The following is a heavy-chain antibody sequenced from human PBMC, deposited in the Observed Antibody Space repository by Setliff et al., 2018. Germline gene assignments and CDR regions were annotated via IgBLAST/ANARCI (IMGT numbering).Heavy chain of an antibody. D-gene: IGHD3-16*01. CDR1: GASISSGDFW. CDR2: ISHSGNT. CDR3: RLWSHNYQNDY. J-gene: IGHJ4*02. Sequence: SETLSLTCSVSGASISSGDFWWSWIRQSPGQGLEWIGYISHSGNTWHNPSLKSRVSISVDTSKNQFSLKLISVTAADTAVYYCRLWSHNYQNDYWGQGTLVTVSS. V-gene: IGHV4-30-4*08.